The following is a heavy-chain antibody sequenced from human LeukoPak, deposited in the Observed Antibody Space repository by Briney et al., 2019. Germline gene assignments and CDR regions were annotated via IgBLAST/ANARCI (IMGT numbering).Heavy chain of an antibody. D-gene: IGHD3-10*01. J-gene: IGHJ4*02. CDR1: GYPFTSYG. Sequence: ASVKVSCKASGYPFTSYGISWVRQAPGQELEWMGWISAWNGNTNYAQKLRGRVTMTTDTSTSTAYMELRSLRSDDTAVYYCARGRFGELLRDFWGQGTLVTVSS. CDR2: ISAWNGNT. CDR3: ARGRFGELLRDF. V-gene: IGHV1-18*01.